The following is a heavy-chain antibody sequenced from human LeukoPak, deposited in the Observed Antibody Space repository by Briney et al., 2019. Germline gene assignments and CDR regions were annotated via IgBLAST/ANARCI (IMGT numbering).Heavy chain of an antibody. J-gene: IGHJ4*02. D-gene: IGHD6-25*01. Sequence: APVKVSCKTSGYTFTSSDINCVRQSPGQRLEWMGWMNVNSGNTGYAQKFQGRVTMTRNASIRTAYMELSSLRYEDSAVYYCARTARLDYWGQGTLVTVSS. CDR1: GYTFTSSD. CDR3: ARTARLDY. CDR2: MNVNSGNT. V-gene: IGHV1-8*01.